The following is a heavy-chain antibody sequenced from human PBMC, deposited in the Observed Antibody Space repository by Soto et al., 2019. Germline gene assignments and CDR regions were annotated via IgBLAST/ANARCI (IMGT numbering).Heavy chain of an antibody. Sequence: LILSCAASGFTFSSYEMNWVRQAPGKGLEWVSYISSSGSTIYYADSVKGRFTISRDNAKNSLYLQMNSLRAEDTAVYYCARDGRNYYDSSGYSQPFDYWGQGTLVTVSS. D-gene: IGHD3-22*01. V-gene: IGHV3-48*03. J-gene: IGHJ4*02. CDR1: GFTFSSYE. CDR3: ARDGRNYYDSSGYSQPFDY. CDR2: ISSSGSTI.